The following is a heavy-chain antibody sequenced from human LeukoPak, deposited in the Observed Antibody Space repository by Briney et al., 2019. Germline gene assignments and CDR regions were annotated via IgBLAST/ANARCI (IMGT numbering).Heavy chain of an antibody. J-gene: IGHJ3*02. Sequence: GASVKVSCKASGYTFTSYYMHWVRQAPGQGLGWMGIINPSGGSTSYAQKFQGRVTMTRDTSTSTVYMELSSLRSEDTAVYYCARVTGTTMIPDDAFDIWGQGTMVTVSS. D-gene: IGHD1-7*01. V-gene: IGHV1-46*01. CDR2: INPSGGST. CDR1: GYTFTSYY. CDR3: ARVTGTTMIPDDAFDI.